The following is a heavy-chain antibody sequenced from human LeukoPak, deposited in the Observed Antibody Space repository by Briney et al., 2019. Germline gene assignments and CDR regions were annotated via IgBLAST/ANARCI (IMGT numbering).Heavy chain of an antibody. J-gene: IGHJ5*02. CDR1: GYTFTSYY. Sequence: ASVKVSFKASGYTFTSYYMHWVRQAPGQGLEWVGLINPGGSSTNYAQKSQGRVTLTRDTSTSTVYMELSSLRSEDTAVYYCARYVGYCSATTCRGNWFDPWGQGTLVTVSS. CDR3: ARYVGYCSATTCRGNWFDP. V-gene: IGHV1-46*01. CDR2: INPGGSST. D-gene: IGHD2-2*01.